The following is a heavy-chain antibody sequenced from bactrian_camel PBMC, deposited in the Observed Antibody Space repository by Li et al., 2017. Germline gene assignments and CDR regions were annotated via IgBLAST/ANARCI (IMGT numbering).Heavy chain of an antibody. CDR1: GETYTTCI. J-gene: IGHJ4*01. D-gene: IGHD5*01. CDR3: AVHRYGAGYKY. CDR2: IDSANET. Sequence: HVQLVESGGGSVQAGGSLRLSCAATGETYTTCIMAWYRQAYGKERELVARIDSANETEYTDSVKGRFTISLDNAKKTVYLQMDSLKPGDTATYYCAVHRYGAGYKYWGQGTQVTVS. V-gene: IGHV3S53*01.